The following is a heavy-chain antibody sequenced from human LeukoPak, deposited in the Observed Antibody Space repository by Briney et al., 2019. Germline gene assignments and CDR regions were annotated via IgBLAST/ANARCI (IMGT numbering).Heavy chain of an antibody. D-gene: IGHD3-10*01. CDR3: ARLTKNDSGTYRFGKKKRGYMDV. Sequence: SETLSLTCTVSGGSIRSSSYYWGWIRQSPGKGLEWIGYIYYSGSTYYNPSLKSRVIISVDTSKNQFSLKLSSVTAADTAVYYCARLTKNDSGTYRFGKKKRGYMDVWGKGTTVTISS. CDR2: IYYSGST. V-gene: IGHV4-39*01. J-gene: IGHJ6*03. CDR1: GGSIRSSSYY.